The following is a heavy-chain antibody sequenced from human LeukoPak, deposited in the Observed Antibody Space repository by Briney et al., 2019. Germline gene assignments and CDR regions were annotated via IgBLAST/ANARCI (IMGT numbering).Heavy chain of an antibody. J-gene: IGHJ4*02. Sequence: GASVKVSFKASGGTFSSYAISWVRQAPGQGLEWMGGIIPIFGTANYAQKFQGRVTITADESTSTAYMELSSLRSEDTAVYYCARDSRDIVVVPAVDWGQGTLVTVSS. D-gene: IGHD2-2*01. CDR1: GGTFSSYA. CDR3: ARDSRDIVVVPAVD. CDR2: IIPIFGTA. V-gene: IGHV1-69*01.